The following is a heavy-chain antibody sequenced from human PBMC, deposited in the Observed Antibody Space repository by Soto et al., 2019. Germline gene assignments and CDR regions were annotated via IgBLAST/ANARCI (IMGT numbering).Heavy chain of an antibody. CDR2: ISYDGSNK. CDR3: ARSPGSAFDI. J-gene: IGHJ3*02. D-gene: IGHD3-10*01. V-gene: IGHV3-30-3*01. Sequence: QVQLVESGGGVVQPGRSLRLSCAASGFTFSSYAMHWVRQAPGKGLEWVAVISYDGSNKYYADSMKGRFTISRDNSKNTLYLQMNSLRAEDTAVYYCARSPGSAFDIWGQGTMVTVSS. CDR1: GFTFSSYA.